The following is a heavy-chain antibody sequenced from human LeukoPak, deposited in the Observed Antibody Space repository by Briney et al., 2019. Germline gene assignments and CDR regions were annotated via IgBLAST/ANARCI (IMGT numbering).Heavy chain of an antibody. CDR3: TGDGPIAAADY. D-gene: IGHD6-13*01. V-gene: IGHV3-49*03. CDR2: IRSKAYGGTT. CDR1: GFTFGDYA. J-gene: IGHJ4*02. Sequence: GGSLRLSCTASGFTFGDYAMSWFRQAPGKGLEWVGFIRSKAYGGTTEYAASVKGRFTISRDDSKSIAYLQMNSLKTEDTAVYYCTGDGPIAAADYWGQGTLVTVSS.